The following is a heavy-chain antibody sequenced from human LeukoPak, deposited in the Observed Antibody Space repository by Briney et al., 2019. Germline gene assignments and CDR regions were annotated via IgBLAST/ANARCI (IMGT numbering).Heavy chain of an antibody. CDR1: GYPVNGYN. J-gene: IGHJ4*02. Sequence: GASLKVSCKASGYPVNGYNMHRGRQSLEQGLEWMRRINPNSGGTNYAQKFQGRVTMTRDTSISTAYMELSRLRSDDTAVYYCARDDYDILTGYYRSSDYWGQGTLVTVSS. CDR2: INPNSGGT. D-gene: IGHD3-9*01. CDR3: ARDDYDILTGYYRSSDY. V-gene: IGHV1-2*02.